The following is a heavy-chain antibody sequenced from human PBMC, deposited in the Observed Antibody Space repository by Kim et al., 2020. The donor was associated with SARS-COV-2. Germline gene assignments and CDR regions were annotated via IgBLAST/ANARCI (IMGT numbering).Heavy chain of an antibody. Sequence: GGSLRLSCAASGFTFSSYAMSWVRQAPGQGLEWVSAISGSGGSTYYADSLKGRFTISRDNSKHTLFPQMDSLRAEDTPAYYCGKVMLTIIVVVTDYF. J-gene: IGHJ4*01. D-gene: IGHD3-22*01. V-gene: IGHV3-23*01. CDR3: GKVMLTIIVVVTDYF. CDR2: ISGSGGST. CDR1: GFTFSSYA.